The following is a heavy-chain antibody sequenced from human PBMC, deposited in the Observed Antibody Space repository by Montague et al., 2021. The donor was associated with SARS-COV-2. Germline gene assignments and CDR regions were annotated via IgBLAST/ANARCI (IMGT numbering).Heavy chain of an antibody. CDR1: GGSISSNY. D-gene: IGHD4-17*01. CDR2: IYYSGST. V-gene: IGHV4-59*01. CDR3: ARVGAYGDYPTPPTFDY. J-gene: IGHJ4*02. Sequence: SETLSLTCTVSGGSISSNYWSWIRQPPGKGLEWIGYIYYSGSTNYNPSLKSRVTISVDTSKNQFSLKLSSVTAADTAVYYCARVGAYGDYPTPPTFDYWGQGTLVTVSS.